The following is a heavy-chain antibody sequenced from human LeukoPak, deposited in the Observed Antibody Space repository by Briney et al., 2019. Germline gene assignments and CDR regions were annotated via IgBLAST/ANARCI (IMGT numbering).Heavy chain of an antibody. CDR2: ISGSGGST. V-gene: IGHV3-23*01. CDR3: AKDACSGGSCYSGFDY. J-gene: IGHJ4*02. CDR1: GFTFSSYW. D-gene: IGHD2-15*01. Sequence: GGSLRLSCAASGFTFSSYWMHWVRQAPGKGLVWVSAISGSGGSTYYADSVKGRFTISRDNSKNTLYLQMNSLRAEDTAVYYCAKDACSGGSCYSGFDYWGQGTLVTVSS.